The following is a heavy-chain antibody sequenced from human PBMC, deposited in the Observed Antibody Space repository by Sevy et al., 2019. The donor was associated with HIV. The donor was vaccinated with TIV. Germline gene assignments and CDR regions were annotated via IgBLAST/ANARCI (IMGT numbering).Heavy chain of an antibody. Sequence: SGPTLVNPTQTLTLTCTFSGFSLTTSGVGVGWIRQPPGKALEWLALIYWDDDKYYSPSLKSRLTITKDTSKNQVVLRMTNMDPVDTATYFCAHRPYGDYVGGFHVWGQGTLVTVSS. CDR3: AHRPYGDYVGGFHV. V-gene: IGHV2-5*02. J-gene: IGHJ3*01. D-gene: IGHD4-17*01. CDR2: IYWDDDK. CDR1: GFSLTTSGVG.